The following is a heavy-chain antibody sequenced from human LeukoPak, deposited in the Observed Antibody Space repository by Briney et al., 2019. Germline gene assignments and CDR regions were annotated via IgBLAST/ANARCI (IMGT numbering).Heavy chain of an antibody. CDR1: GGTFSSYA. J-gene: IGHJ6*03. V-gene: IGHV1-69*05. CDR3: AKGRSNSGIEYYYYMDV. CDR2: IIPSFGTA. D-gene: IGHD4-23*01. Sequence: ASVKVSCKASGGTFSSYAICWVRQAPGQGLEWMGGIIPSFGTANYAQKFQGRVTITTDESTSTDYMELSRLRSEDTAVYYCAKGRSNSGIEYYYYMDVWGKGTTVTVSS.